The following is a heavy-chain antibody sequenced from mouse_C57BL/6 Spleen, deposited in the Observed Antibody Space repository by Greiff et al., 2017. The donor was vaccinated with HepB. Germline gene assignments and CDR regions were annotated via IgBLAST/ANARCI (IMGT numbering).Heavy chain of an antibody. CDR1: GFTFSSYA. J-gene: IGHJ2*01. V-gene: IGHV5-4*01. CDR2: ISDGGSYT. Sequence: EVQGVESGGGLVKPGGSLKLSCAASGFTFSSYAMSWVRQTPEKRLEWVATISDGGSYTYYPDNVKGRFTISRDNAKNNLYLQMSHLKSEDTAMYYCARWRTGTKFYFDYWGQGTTLTVSS. CDR3: ARWRTGTKFYFDY. D-gene: IGHD4-1*01.